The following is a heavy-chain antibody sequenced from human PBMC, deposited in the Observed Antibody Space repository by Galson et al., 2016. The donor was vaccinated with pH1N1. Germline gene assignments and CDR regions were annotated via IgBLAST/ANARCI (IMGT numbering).Heavy chain of an antibody. V-gene: IGHV1-69*10. CDR1: GGTFSSYT. Sequence: SVKVSCKASGGTFSSYTINWVRQAPGQGLEWMGGILPILGIANYAQKFQGRVTITADKSTSTAYMEVISLRSDDTAVYYCARSAAAAGNAFDMWGQGTKVTVSS. CDR2: ILPILGIA. D-gene: IGHD6-13*01. CDR3: ARSAAAAGNAFDM. J-gene: IGHJ3*02.